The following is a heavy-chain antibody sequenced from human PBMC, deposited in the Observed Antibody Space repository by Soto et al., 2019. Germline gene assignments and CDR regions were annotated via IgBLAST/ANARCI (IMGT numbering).Heavy chain of an antibody. Sequence: SETLSLTCPVSGGSISSYYWSWIRQPPGKGREWIGYIYYSGSTNYNPSLKSRVTISVDTSKNQFSLKLSSVTAAGTAVDYCARANEPVAVSGWFDPWGQGTLVTVSS. V-gene: IGHV4-59*01. CDR3: ARANEPVAVSGWFDP. D-gene: IGHD6-19*01. J-gene: IGHJ5*02. CDR2: IYYSGST. CDR1: GGSISSYY.